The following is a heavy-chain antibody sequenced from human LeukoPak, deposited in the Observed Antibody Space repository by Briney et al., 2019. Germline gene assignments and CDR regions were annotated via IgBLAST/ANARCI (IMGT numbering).Heavy chain of an antibody. Sequence: PSETLSLTCAVYGGSFSGYYWSWIRQPPGKGLEWIGEINHSGSTNYNPSLKSRVTISVDTSKNQFSLKLSSVTAADTAVYYCARERVLRSPSAFDIWGQGTMVTVSS. CDR2: INHSGST. D-gene: IGHD3-3*01. CDR1: GGSFSGYY. V-gene: IGHV4-34*01. J-gene: IGHJ3*02. CDR3: ARERVLRSPSAFDI.